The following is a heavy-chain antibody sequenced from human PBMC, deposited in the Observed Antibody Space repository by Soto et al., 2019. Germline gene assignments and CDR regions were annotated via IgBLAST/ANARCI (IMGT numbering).Heavy chain of an antibody. CDR1: GFTFSSYA. J-gene: IGHJ5*02. V-gene: IGHV3-23*01. CDR3: AKAYSNSWPNDWFDP. Sequence: EVQLLESGGGWLQPGGSLRLSCAASGFTFSSYAMNWVRQAPGKGLEWVSGITGSGAGSYYSDSVKGRFTISRDNSKNTLYLQMHSLRAEDTAVYYFAKAYSNSWPNDWFDPCGQGTLVTVSS. D-gene: IGHD6-13*01. CDR2: ITGSGAGS.